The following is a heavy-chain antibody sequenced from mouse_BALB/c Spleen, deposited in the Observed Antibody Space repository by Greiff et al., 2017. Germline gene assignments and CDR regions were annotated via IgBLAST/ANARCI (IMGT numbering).Heavy chain of an antibody. D-gene: IGHD1-1*01. CDR2: IDPFNGGT. CDR3: ARSMTTVYYYAMDY. J-gene: IGHJ4*01. V-gene: IGHV1S135*01. CDR1: GYSFTSYY. Sequence: LVESGPELMKPGASVKISCKASGYSFTSYYMHWVKQSHGKSLEWIGYIDPFNGGTSYNQKFKGKATLTVDKSSSTAYMHLSSLTSEDSAVYYCARSMTTVYYYAMDYWGQGTSVTVSS.